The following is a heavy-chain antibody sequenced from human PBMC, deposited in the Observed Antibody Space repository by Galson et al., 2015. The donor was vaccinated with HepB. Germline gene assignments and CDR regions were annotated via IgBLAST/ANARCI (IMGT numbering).Heavy chain of an antibody. D-gene: IGHD5-18*01. Sequence: CAISGDSVFSNSAAWNWIRQSPSRGLEWLGRAYYRSKWYNDYAVSVKSRITINPDTSKNQFSLQLNSVTPEDTAVYYCARETRVIFSYGIDYWGQGTLVTVSS. V-gene: IGHV6-1*01. CDR1: GDSVFSNSAA. CDR3: ARETRVIFSYGIDY. J-gene: IGHJ4*02. CDR2: AYYRSKWYN.